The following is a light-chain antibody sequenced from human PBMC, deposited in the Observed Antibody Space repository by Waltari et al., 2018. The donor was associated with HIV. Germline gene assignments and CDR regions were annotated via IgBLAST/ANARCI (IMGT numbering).Light chain of an antibody. CDR3: QQYYTIPPL. V-gene: IGKV4-1*01. Sequence: IVMTQSPDSLAVSLGEGATINCTSSHSVLSTSTRNNYLAWYQHKPGQPPKLLIYWASTRESGVPERFSGSGSGTDFTLTISSLQAEDVGIYYCQQYYTIPPLFGGGTKVEI. J-gene: IGKJ4*01. CDR2: WAS. CDR1: HSVLSTSTRNNY.